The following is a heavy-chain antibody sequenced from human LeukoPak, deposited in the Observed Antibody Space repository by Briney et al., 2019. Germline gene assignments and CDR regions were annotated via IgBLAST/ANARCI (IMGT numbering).Heavy chain of an antibody. J-gene: IGHJ4*02. D-gene: IGHD1-14*01. Sequence: SETLSLTCIVSGGSISSISSNNYHWGWIRQPPGKGLEWIGSIYYSGSTYYNPSLKSRVTISVDTSKNQFSLKLTSVSAADTAVYYCARGPMDRSHIESWGQGTLVTVSS. CDR1: GGSISSISSNNYH. CDR3: ARGPMDRSHIES. CDR2: IYYSGST. V-gene: IGHV4-39*07.